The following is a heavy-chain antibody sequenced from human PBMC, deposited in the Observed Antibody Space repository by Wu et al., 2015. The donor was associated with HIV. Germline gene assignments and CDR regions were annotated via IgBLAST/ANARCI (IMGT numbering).Heavy chain of an antibody. D-gene: IGHD3-9*01. V-gene: IGHV1-69*05. CDR2: IIPIFGTA. CDR1: GGTFSSYA. CDR3: ARLLSKSTYYDITWGRALDI. J-gene: IGHJ3*02. Sequence: QVQLVQSGAEVKKPGSSVKVSCKASGGTFSSYAISWVRQAPGQGLEWMGGIIPIFGTANYAQKFQGRVTITTDESTSTAYMELSSLRSEDTAVYYCARLLSKSTYYDITWGRALDIWGQGTMVTVSS.